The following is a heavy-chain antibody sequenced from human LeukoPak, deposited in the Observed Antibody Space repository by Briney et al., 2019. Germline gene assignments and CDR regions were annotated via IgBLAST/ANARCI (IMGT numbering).Heavy chain of an antibody. D-gene: IGHD6-6*01. CDR3: ARLGSSSFD. CDR1: GYTFTSYD. V-gene: IGHV1-2*02. CDR2: INPNSGGT. Sequence: SVKVSCKASGYTFTSYDINWVRQAPGQGLEWMGWINPNSGGTNYAQKFQGRVTMTRDTSISTAYMELSRLRSDDTAVYYCARLGSSSFDWGQGTLVTVSS. J-gene: IGHJ4*02.